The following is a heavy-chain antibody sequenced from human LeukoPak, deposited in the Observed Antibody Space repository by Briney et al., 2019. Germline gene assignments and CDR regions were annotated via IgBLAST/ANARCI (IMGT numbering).Heavy chain of an antibody. J-gene: IGHJ5*02. V-gene: IGHV4-61*02. CDR2: MYTSGST. CDR3: ARAPKSGSYYWFDP. Sequence: PSETLSLTCTVSGGSISSGSYYWTWIRQPAGKGLEWIGRMYTSGSTNYNPSLKGRVFISVDTSKNQFSLKLSSVTAADTAVYYCARAPKSGSYYWFDPWGHGTLVTVSS. CDR1: GGSISSGSYY. D-gene: IGHD1-26*01.